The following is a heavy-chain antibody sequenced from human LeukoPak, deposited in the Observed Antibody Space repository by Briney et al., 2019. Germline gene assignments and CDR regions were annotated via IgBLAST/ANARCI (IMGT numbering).Heavy chain of an antibody. CDR1: GYRFTSYW. CDR3: ARFLNRLLWFGEVPDYFDY. Sequence: GESLKISCKGSGYRFTSYWIGWVRQMPGKGLEWIGIIYPGDSDTRYSPSCQGQVTISADTYISTAYLQWRSLKASDTAMYYCARFLNRLLWFGEVPDYFDYWGQGTLVTVSS. D-gene: IGHD3-10*01. J-gene: IGHJ4*02. CDR2: IYPGDSDT. V-gene: IGHV5-51*01.